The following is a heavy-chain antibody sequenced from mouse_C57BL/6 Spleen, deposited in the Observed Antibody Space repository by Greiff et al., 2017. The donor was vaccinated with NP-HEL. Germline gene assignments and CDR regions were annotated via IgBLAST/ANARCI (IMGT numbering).Heavy chain of an antibody. CDR3: ARDRPTVVATHCYFDV. V-gene: IGHV5-4*01. J-gene: IGHJ1*03. Sequence: EVKLMESGGGLVKPGGSLKLSCAASGFTFSSYAMSWVRQTPEKRLEWVATISDGGSYTYYPDNVKGRFTISRDNAKNNLYLQMSHLQSEDTAMYYCARDRPTVVATHCYFDVWGTGTTVTVSS. CDR2: ISDGGSYT. D-gene: IGHD1-1*01. CDR1: GFTFSSYA.